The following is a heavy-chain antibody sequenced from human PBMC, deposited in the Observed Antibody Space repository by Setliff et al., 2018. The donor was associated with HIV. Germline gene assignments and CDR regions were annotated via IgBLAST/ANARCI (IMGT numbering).Heavy chain of an antibody. J-gene: IGHJ6*03. CDR3: ARGPSGGGFYYMDV. CDR2: VFYTGSA. CDR1: GDSFSNYY. D-gene: IGHD2-15*01. V-gene: IGHV4-59*01. Sequence: NPSETLSLTCTVSGDSFSNYYWSWIRQPPGKGLGWIGYVFYTGSATYNPSLKSRVIISVDRSTNRFSLMLHSVTAADTAVYYCARGPSGGGFYYMDVWGKGTTVTVSS.